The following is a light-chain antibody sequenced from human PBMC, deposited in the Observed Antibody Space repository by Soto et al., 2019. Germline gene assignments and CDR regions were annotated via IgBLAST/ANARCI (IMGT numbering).Light chain of an antibody. CDR2: DAS. CDR1: QSVNFY. Sequence: IVLTQSPGSLSLSPGERATLSCRASQSVNFYLAWYQQKPGQAPRLLISDASNRATGIPARFSGSGSGTDFTLTISSLEPEDFAVYYCQQRSNWLTFGGGTKVDI. CDR3: QQRSNWLT. J-gene: IGKJ4*01. V-gene: IGKV3-11*01.